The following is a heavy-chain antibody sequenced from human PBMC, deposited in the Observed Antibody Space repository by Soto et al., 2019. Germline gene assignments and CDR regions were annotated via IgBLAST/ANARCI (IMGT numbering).Heavy chain of an antibody. V-gene: IGHV3-23*01. CDR2: ISGSGGST. Sequence: GGSLRLSCAATGFTFSSYAMSWVRQAPGKGLEWVSAISGSGGSTYYADSVKGRFTISRDNSKNTLYLQMNSLRAEDTAVYYWAKDWREPRGNWFDPWGQGTLVTVSS. CDR1: GFTFSSYA. CDR3: AKDWREPRGNWFDP. D-gene: IGHD1-26*01. J-gene: IGHJ5*02.